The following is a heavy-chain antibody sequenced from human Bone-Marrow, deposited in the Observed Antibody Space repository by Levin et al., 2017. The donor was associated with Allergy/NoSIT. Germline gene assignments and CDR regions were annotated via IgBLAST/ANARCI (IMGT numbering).Heavy chain of an antibody. V-gene: IGHV3-74*01. J-gene: IGHJ4*02. CDR3: ARGGCSSTSCLDN. D-gene: IGHD2-2*01. CDR2: VYSDGTIT. CDR1: GFTFSNYY. Sequence: GESLKISCAASGFTFSNYYMHWVRQAPGKGLEWVSRVYSDGTITDYADSVKGRFTISRDNVRNTLYLQMNSLRAEDTAVYYCARGGCSSTSCLDNWGQGILVTVSS.